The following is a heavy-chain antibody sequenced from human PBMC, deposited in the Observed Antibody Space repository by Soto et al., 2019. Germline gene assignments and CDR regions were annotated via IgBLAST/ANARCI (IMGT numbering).Heavy chain of an antibody. D-gene: IGHD2-2*02. V-gene: IGHV1-18*01. CDR2: ISAYDGST. CDR1: GYTFTSYG. Sequence: QVQLVQSGAEVKKPGASVKVSCKASGYTFTSYGISWVRQAPGQGLEWMGWISAYDGSTNYAQKLQGRVTMTTDTSTSTANMELGSLRSDDTDVYYCARGGFVVVPAVIVFPFDYWGQGTLVTVSS. CDR3: ARGGFVVVPAVIVFPFDY. J-gene: IGHJ4*02.